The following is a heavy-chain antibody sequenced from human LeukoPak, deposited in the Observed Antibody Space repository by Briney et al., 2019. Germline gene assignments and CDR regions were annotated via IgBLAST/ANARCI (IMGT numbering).Heavy chain of an antibody. Sequence: GGSLRLSCAASGITFSASAIHWVRQSSGKGLEWVGRIRSKANNYATAYGASVKGRFTFSRDDSKNTAYLQMNSLKTEDTAVYYCTRSLYYDSWSGYFGGEDFDYWGQGTLVTVSS. CDR1: GITFSASA. V-gene: IGHV3-73*01. D-gene: IGHD3-3*01. CDR2: IRSKANNYAT. J-gene: IGHJ4*02. CDR3: TRSLYYDSWSGYFGGEDFDY.